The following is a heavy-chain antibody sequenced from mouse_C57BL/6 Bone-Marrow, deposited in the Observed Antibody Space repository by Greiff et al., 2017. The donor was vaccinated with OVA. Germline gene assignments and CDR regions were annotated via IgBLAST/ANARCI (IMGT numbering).Heavy chain of an antibody. D-gene: IGHD2-4*01. CDR1: GFSFNTYA. V-gene: IGHV10-1*01. CDR3: VRQTYDYPYYFDY. CDR2: IRSKSNNYAT. Sequence: EVQLVESGGGLVQPKGSLKLSCAASGFSFNTYAMNWVRQAPGKGLEWVARIRSKSNNYATYYADSVKDRFTISRDDSESMLYLQMNNLKTEDTAMYYCVRQTYDYPYYFDYWGQGTTLTVSS. J-gene: IGHJ2*01.